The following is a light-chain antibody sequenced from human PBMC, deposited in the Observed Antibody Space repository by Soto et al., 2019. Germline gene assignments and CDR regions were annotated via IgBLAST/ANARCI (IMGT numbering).Light chain of an antibody. CDR3: QQRNVWPPIT. J-gene: IGKJ5*01. CDR1: QSIHTS. Sequence: VLTQSPATLSLSPSERATLSFRASQSIHTSLAWYQQKPGQPPRLVVYDSTLRANGVPDRFGGSRSGTEFTLTINSLEPEDFAVYYCQQRNVWPPITFGQGTRLEIK. CDR2: DST. V-gene: IGKV3-11*01.